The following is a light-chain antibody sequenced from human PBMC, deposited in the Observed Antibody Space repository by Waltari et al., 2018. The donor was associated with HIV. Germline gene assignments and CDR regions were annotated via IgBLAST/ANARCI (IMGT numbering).Light chain of an antibody. CDR2: EVS. CDR3: MQSLQIPLT. V-gene: IGKV2D-29*01. Sequence: DIVMTQTPLSLSVTPGKRVSISCKSKQSLQHSNRKTYLYWYLQKSGQPPQLLIYEVSNRFSGVPDRFSGSGSGTDFTLKISRVEAEDVGVYYCMQSLQIPLTFGGGTKVEIK. CDR1: QSLQHSNRKTY. J-gene: IGKJ4*01.